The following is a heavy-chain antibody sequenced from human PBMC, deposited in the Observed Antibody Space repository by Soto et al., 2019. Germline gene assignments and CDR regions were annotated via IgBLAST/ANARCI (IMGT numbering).Heavy chain of an antibody. D-gene: IGHD5-18*01. J-gene: IGHJ4*02. V-gene: IGHV3-33*01. CDR3: ARDRSRWLQHGTFDY. Sequence: QVQLVESGGGVVQPGRSLRLSCAASGFTFSSYGMHWVRQTPGKGLEWVAVIWYDGSNKYYADSVKGRFTISRDNSKNTLYLQMNSLRAEDTAVYYCARDRSRWLQHGTFDYWGQGTLVTVSS. CDR2: IWYDGSNK. CDR1: GFTFSSYG.